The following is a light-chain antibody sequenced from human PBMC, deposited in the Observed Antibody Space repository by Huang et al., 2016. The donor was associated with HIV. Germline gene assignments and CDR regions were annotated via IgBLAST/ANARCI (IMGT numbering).Light chain of an antibody. J-gene: IGKJ1*01. Sequence: EIVMTQSPATLPVSPGERAPLACRARQSVKNNLAWYQKKPGQAPRLDVYGASTRATGIPPRFSGSGSGTDFTLTINSVQSEDFAVYFCHQYNDWPRTFGQGTKVEVK. CDR3: HQYNDWPRT. CDR1: QSVKNN. V-gene: IGKV3-15*01. CDR2: GAS.